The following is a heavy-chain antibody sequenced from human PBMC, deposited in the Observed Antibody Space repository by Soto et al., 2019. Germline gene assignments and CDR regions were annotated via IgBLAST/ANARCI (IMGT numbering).Heavy chain of an antibody. CDR2: IVVGSGNT. Sequence: SVKVSCKTSGFTFSNSAVQWVRQARGQRLEWMGWIVVGSGNTNYAKRFHERVTITRDMTTGTAYMQLSSLTSEDTAVYYCAAELYSGGSCCSFDVWGQGTTVTVSS. V-gene: IGHV1-58*01. CDR1: GFTFSNSA. D-gene: IGHD2-15*01. J-gene: IGHJ3*01. CDR3: AAELYSGGSCCSFDV.